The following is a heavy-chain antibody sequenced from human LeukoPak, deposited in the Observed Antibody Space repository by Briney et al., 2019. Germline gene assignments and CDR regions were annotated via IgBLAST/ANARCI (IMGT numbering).Heavy chain of an antibody. CDR3: ARGQWLPVFDF. CDR2: INHSGST. D-gene: IGHD3-22*01. Sequence: PSETLSLTCAVYGGSFSGYYWSWIRQPPGKGLEWIGEINHSGSTNYNPSLKSRVTMSVDTSKNQFSLKLSSVTAADTAVYYCARGQWLPVFDFWGQGTLVTVSS. CDR1: GGSFSGYY. J-gene: IGHJ4*02. V-gene: IGHV4-34*01.